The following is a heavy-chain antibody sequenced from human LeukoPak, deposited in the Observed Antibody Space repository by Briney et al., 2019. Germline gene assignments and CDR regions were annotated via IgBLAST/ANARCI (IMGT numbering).Heavy chain of an antibody. J-gene: IGHJ4*02. CDR2: IESKTDGGTT. V-gene: IGHV3-15*04. D-gene: IGHD3-10*01. Sequence: GGSLRLSCAVSGFSFSDAWMSWVRQTPGKGLKWVGRIESKTDGGTTDYAALVKGRFTISRDDSTNTLYLQMNSLKSEDTAVYYCTTYGSGRKFDYWGQGVLVTVSS. CDR3: TTYGSGRKFDY. CDR1: GFSFSDAW.